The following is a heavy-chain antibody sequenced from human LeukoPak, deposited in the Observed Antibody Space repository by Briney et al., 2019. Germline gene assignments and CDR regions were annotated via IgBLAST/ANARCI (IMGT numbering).Heavy chain of an antibody. V-gene: IGHV3-48*01. J-gene: IGHJ4*02. D-gene: IGHD5-12*01. CDR3: ARGPWMIGTITAFDY. CDR2: ISTSSSTI. Sequence: PGGSLRLSCAASGFTFSSYSMNWVRQAPGKGLEWVSYISTSSSTIYYADSVKGRFTISRDNAKNTLYLQMNSLRADDTAMYFRARGPWMIGTITAFDYWGQGTPVTVSS. CDR1: GFTFSSYS.